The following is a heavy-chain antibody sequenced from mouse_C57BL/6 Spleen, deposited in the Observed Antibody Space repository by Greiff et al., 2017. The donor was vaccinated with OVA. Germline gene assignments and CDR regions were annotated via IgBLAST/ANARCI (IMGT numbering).Heavy chain of an antibody. J-gene: IGHJ2*01. Sequence: VQVVESGAELVRPGASVTLSCKASGYTFTDYEMHWVKQTPVHGLEWIGAIDPETGGTAYNQKFKGKAKLTADKASSTAYMELRSLTSEDSAVYYCTRRGGDYWGQGTTLTVSS. CDR2: IDPETGGT. V-gene: IGHV1-15*01. CDR3: TRRGGDY. CDR1: GYTFTDYE.